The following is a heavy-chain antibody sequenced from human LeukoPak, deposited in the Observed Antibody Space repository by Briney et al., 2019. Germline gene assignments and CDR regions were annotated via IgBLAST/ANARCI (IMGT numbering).Heavy chain of an antibody. CDR3: ARDKVRYSSSSPYDY. CDR1: GYTFTSYG. D-gene: IGHD6-6*01. CDR2: ISAYNGNT. V-gene: IGHV1-18*01. Sequence: ASVKVSCKASGYTFTSYGISWVRQAPGQGLEWMGWISAYNGNTNYAQKLQGRVTMTTDTSTSTAYMELRSLRSDDTAVYYCARDKVRYSSSSPYDYWGQGTLVTVSS. J-gene: IGHJ4*02.